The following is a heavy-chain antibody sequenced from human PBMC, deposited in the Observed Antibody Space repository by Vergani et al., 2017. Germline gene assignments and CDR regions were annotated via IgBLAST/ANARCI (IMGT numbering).Heavy chain of an antibody. J-gene: IGHJ4*02. CDR2: IQFDGSNQ. D-gene: IGHD3-16*01. V-gene: IGHV3-30*02. CDR3: AKHFRGWGIDY. Sequence: VHLVESWFCVVHRGGSLRLSCATSGFTLSNYDMQWIRQGPGKGLEFVAFIQFDGSNQYYADSVKGRFTLSRDFSKNTLYLQMNSLRTDDTATYYCAKHFRGWGIDYWGQGTQVIVSS. CDR1: GFTLSNYD.